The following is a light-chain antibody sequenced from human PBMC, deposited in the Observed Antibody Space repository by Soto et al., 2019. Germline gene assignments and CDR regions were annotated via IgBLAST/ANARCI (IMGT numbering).Light chain of an antibody. J-gene: IGKJ1*01. CDR2: GAS. V-gene: IGKV3-20*01. CDR1: QSLSSSY. Sequence: EIVLPQSPGTLSFSPGERATLSWRASQSLSSSYLAWYQQKPGQAPRLLLYGASSRATGIPDRFSGSGSGTDFTLTISRLEPEDFAVYYCQQYGSSPRTFGQGTKVDIK. CDR3: QQYGSSPRT.